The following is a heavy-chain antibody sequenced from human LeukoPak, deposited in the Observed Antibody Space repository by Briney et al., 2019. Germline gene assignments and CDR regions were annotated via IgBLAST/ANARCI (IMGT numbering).Heavy chain of an antibody. J-gene: IGHJ3*02. Sequence: GESLKISCKGSGYSFTSYWLGWVRQMPGKGLEWMVIIDPRDSDTRYSPSFQGQVTISADKSITTAYLQWSSLKASDTAMYYCARRGSSDAFDIWGQGTMVTVSS. CDR3: ARRGSSDAFDI. V-gene: IGHV5-51*01. CDR2: IDPRDSDT. CDR1: GYSFTSYW. D-gene: IGHD2-15*01.